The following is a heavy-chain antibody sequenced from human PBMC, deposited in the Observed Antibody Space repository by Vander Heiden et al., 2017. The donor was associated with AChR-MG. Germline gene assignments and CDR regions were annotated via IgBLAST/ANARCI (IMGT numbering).Heavy chain of an antibody. CDR2: ISGSGVST. CDR3: AKDLAGVVATTYYYYYYMDV. D-gene: IGHD2-21*02. Sequence: ELQLLDSGGGLVKPGGSLRLPRASAGCTLSSLASSWVRRAPGKGLEWVSAISGSGVSTYYADSVKGRFTISRDNSKNTLYLQMNSLRAEDTAVYYCAKDLAGVVATTYYYYYYMDVWGKGTTVTVSS. CDR1: GCTLSSLA. V-gene: IGHV3-23*01. J-gene: IGHJ6*03.